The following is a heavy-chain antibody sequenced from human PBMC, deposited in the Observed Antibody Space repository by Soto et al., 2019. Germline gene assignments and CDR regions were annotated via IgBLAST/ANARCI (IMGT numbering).Heavy chain of an antibody. J-gene: IGHJ4*02. Sequence: SETLSLTCTFSGGSISDYYWSWIRQPPGKGLEWIAYIYYTGRTFYNPSLKGRVTISVDTSKNQFSLKLSSVTAADTAVYYCARHTPAISISDHWGQGTLVTVSS. CDR3: ARHTPAISISDH. CDR2: IYYTGRT. CDR1: GGSISDYY. V-gene: IGHV4-59*08. D-gene: IGHD2-15*01.